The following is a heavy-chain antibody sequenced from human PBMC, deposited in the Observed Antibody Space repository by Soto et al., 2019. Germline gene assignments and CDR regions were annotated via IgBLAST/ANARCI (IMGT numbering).Heavy chain of an antibody. CDR2: ISYDGSNK. J-gene: IGHJ4*02. Sequence: GGSLRLSCVASGFTFSRYAMHWVRQTPGKGLEWVTVISYDGSNKYYADSVKGRFTISRDNSKNTLYLQMNSLRAEDTAVYYCTSIDRRATVGEPYFDYWGQGTLVTVS. CDR3: TSIDRRATVGEPYFDY. D-gene: IGHD4-17*01. V-gene: IGHV3-30-3*01. CDR1: GFTFSRYA.